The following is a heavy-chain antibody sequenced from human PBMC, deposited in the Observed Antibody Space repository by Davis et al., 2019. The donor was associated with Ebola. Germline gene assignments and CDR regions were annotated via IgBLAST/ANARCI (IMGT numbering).Heavy chain of an antibody. CDR3: ARGPPYSSSPVGLYYFDY. J-gene: IGHJ4*02. CDR1: GFTFSSYS. V-gene: IGHV3-21*01. D-gene: IGHD6-6*01. Sequence: GESLKISCAASGFTFSSYSMNWVRQAPGKGLEWVSSISSSSSYIYYADSVKGRFTISRDNAKNSLYLQMNSLRAEDTAVYYCARGPPYSSSPVGLYYFDYWGQGTLVTVSS. CDR2: ISSSSSYI.